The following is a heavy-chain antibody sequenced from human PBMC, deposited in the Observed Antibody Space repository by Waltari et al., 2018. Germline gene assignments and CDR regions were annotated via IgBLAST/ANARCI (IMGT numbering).Heavy chain of an antibody. D-gene: IGHD5-12*01. CDR1: GGSFSGYY. CDR2: INHSGST. CDR3: ARDIVATISYAFDI. V-gene: IGHV4-34*01. Sequence: QVQLQQWGAGLLKPSETLSLTCAVYGGSFSGYYWSWIRQPPGKGLEWIGEINHSGSTNYNPSLKSRVTISVDTSKNQFSLKLSSVTAADTAVYYCARDIVATISYAFDIWGQGTMVTVSS. J-gene: IGHJ3*02.